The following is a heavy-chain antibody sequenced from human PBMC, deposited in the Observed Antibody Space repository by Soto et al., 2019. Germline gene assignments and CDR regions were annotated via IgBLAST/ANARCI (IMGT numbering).Heavy chain of an antibody. J-gene: IGHJ4*02. CDR1: GGSISSYY. V-gene: IGHV4-59*01. Sequence: QVQLQESGPGLVKPSGTLPLPCTVSGGSISSYYWSWIRQPPGKGLEWIGYIYYSGSANDNPSLKSRVTISVDTSKNQFSLKLSSVTAADTAVYYCAREKGSSGLFDYWGQGTLVTVSS. CDR3: AREKGSSGLFDY. D-gene: IGHD3-22*01. CDR2: IYYSGSA.